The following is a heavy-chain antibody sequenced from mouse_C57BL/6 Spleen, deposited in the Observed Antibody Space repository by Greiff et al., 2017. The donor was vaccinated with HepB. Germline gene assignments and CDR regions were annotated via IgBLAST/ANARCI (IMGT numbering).Heavy chain of an antibody. J-gene: IGHJ2*01. Sequence: VKLQESGAELVKPGASVKLSCKASGYTFTSYWMHWVKQRPGRGLEWIGRIDPNSGGTKYNEKFKSKATLTVDKPSSTAYMQLSSLTSEDSAVYYCAFPFDGYYPFDYWGQGTTLTVSS. CDR3: AFPFDGYYPFDY. CDR1: GYTFTSYW. CDR2: IDPNSGGT. V-gene: IGHV1-72*01. D-gene: IGHD2-3*01.